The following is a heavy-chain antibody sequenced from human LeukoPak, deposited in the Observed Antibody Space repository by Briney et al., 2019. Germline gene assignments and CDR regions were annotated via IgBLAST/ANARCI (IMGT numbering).Heavy chain of an antibody. J-gene: IGHJ6*02. V-gene: IGHV3-23*01. CDR2: ISGSGGST. D-gene: IGHD1-20*01. Sequence: GGSLRLSCAASGFTFSSYSMSWVRQAPGKGLEWVSAISGSGGSTYYADSVKGRFTISRDNSKNTLYLQMNSLRAEDTAVYYCAKITGTHYYYYGMDVWGQGTTVTVPS. CDR1: GFTFSSYS. CDR3: AKITGTHYYYYGMDV.